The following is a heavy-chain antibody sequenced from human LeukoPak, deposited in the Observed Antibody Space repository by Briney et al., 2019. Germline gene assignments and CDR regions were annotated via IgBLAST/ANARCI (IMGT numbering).Heavy chain of an antibody. J-gene: IGHJ6*04. V-gene: IGHV4-38-2*01. Sequence: SETLSLTCAVSGYSISSGYHWGWIRQPPGKGLEWIGSIYHSGSTYYNPSLKSRVTISVDTSKNQFSLKLSSVTAADTAVYYCANKGVRGTVDVWGKGTSVTVSS. CDR1: GYSISSGYH. CDR3: ANKGVRGTVDV. D-gene: IGHD3/OR15-3a*01. CDR2: IYHSGST.